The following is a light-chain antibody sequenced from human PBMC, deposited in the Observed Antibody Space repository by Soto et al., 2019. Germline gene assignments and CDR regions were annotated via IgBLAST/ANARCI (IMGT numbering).Light chain of an antibody. CDR1: QSISRY. V-gene: IGKV1-33*01. Sequence: DIQMTQSPSSLSASVGDRVTITCRASQSISRYLNWYQQKPGKAPKLLIYDASKLETGVPSRFSGSGSGTDFTLTITSLQPEDIATYYCQQFDNVPLTFGGGTKVDIK. CDR3: QQFDNVPLT. CDR2: DAS. J-gene: IGKJ4*01.